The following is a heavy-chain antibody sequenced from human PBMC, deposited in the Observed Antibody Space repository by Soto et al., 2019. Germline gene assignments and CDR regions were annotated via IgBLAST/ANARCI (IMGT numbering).Heavy chain of an antibody. CDR1: GFTFSGSA. J-gene: IGHJ3*02. V-gene: IGHV3-73*01. CDR3: TFTMKSAFDI. CDR2: IRSKANSYAT. Sequence: PGGSMRLCGAASGFTFSGSAMHWVRQASGKGRDWVGRIRSKANSYATAYAASVKGRFTISRDDSKNRAYLQMNSLKTEDTAVYYCTFTMKSAFDIWGQGTMVTVSS. D-gene: IGHD3-22*01.